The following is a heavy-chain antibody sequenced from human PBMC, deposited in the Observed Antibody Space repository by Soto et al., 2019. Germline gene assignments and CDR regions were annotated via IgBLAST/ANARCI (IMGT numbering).Heavy chain of an antibody. V-gene: IGHV4-59*01. CDR2: IYYSGST. Sequence: ETVSLTCTVSGGSISSYYWSWIRQPPGKGLEWIGYIYYSGSTNYNPSLKSRVTISVDTSKNQFSLKPSSVTAADTAVYYCARYIGENFDYWGQGTLVTVYS. J-gene: IGHJ4*02. D-gene: IGHD5-12*01. CDR3: ARYIGENFDY. CDR1: GGSISSYY.